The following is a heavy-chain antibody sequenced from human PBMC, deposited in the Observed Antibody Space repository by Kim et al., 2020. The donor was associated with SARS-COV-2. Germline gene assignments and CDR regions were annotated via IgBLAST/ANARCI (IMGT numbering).Heavy chain of an antibody. CDR2: IYPGDSDT. CDR3: ARHGPGYYYDSSGYYQNYWYFDL. J-gene: IGHJ2*01. Sequence: GWVRPMPGKGLEWMGIIYPGDSDTRYSPSFQGQVTISADKSISTAYLQWSSLKASDTAMYYCARHGPGYYYDSSGYYQNYWYFDLWGRGTLAT. V-gene: IGHV5-51*01. D-gene: IGHD3-22*01.